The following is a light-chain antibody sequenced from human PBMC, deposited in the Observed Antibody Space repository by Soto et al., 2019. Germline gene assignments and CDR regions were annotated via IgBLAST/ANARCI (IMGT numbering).Light chain of an antibody. CDR2: SAS. J-gene: IGKJ2*01. CDR3: QQSYSNSYT. Sequence: DIQLTQSPSSLSASVGDRVTITCRASQSMSDSLNWYQQKSGKAPKLLIYSASSLESGVPSRFSGSGSGTDFTLTISSLQAEDFGTYFCQQSYSNSYTFGQGTTLEIK. CDR1: QSMSDS. V-gene: IGKV1-39*01.